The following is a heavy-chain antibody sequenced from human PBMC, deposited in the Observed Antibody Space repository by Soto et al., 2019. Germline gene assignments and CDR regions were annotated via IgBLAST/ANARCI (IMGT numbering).Heavy chain of an antibody. CDR2: TSFSGST. CDR1: GASISSDY. CDR3: ARDQDYCSGGTCYSAFDD. D-gene: IGHD2-15*01. Sequence: SETLSLTCTVSGASISSDYWSWIRQSPGKGLQRIGFTSFSGSTNYNPSLKSRITMSVDTSKNQFSVRLSSVTAADTAVYYCARDQDYCSGGTCYSAFDDWGQGTLVTVSS. J-gene: IGHJ4*02. V-gene: IGHV4-59*01.